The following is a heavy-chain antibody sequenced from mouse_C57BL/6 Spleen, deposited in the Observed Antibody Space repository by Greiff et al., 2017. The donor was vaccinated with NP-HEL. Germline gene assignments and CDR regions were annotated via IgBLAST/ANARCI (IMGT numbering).Heavy chain of an antibody. J-gene: IGHJ4*01. CDR2: IYPGDGDT. CDR3: ARGPTVVPYYAMDY. Sequence: LQESGPELVKPGASVKISCKASGYAFSSSWMNWVKQRPGKGLEWIGRIYPGDGDTNYNGKFKGKATLTADKSSSTAYMQLSSLTSEDSAVYFCARGPTVVPYYAMDYWGQGTSVTVSS. V-gene: IGHV1-82*01. CDR1: GYAFSSSW. D-gene: IGHD1-1*01.